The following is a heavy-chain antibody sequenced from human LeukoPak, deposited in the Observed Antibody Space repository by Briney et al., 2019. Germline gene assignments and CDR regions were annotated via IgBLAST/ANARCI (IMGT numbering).Heavy chain of an antibody. V-gene: IGHV3-74*01. CDR2: IKSDGSTT. Sequence: GGSLRLSCAASGFTFSSYWMHWVRQAPGKGLVWVSRIKSDGSTTTYAASVKGRFTISRDNAKNTLNLQMSSLRAEDTAVYYCVRGYSSGWYLFGDYWGQGALVTVSS. CDR1: GFTFSSYW. J-gene: IGHJ4*02. CDR3: VRGYSSGWYLFGDY. D-gene: IGHD6-19*01.